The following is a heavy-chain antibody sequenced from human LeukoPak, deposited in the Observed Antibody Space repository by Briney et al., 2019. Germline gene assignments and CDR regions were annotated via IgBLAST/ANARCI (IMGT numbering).Heavy chain of an antibody. CDR3: AKGRPRYFDRAPTLDY. J-gene: IGHJ4*02. CDR1: GFTFSSYG. Sequence: GRSLRLSCAASGFTFSSYGMHAVRQAPGKGLEWVAGISNDGSNKYYAGSVKGRFTISRDNSKNTLYLQMSGLRAEDTAVYYCAKGRPRYFDRAPTLDYWGRGTRVTVFS. CDR2: ISNDGSNK. V-gene: IGHV3-30*18. D-gene: IGHD3-9*01.